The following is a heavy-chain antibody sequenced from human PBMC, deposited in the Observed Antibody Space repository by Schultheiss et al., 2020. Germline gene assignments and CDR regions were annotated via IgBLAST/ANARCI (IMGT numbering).Heavy chain of an antibody. V-gene: IGHV3-48*01. D-gene: IGHD4-17*01. CDR3: ARRDYGDSNRYWYFDL. J-gene: IGHJ2*01. CDR1: GFTFSSYW. Sequence: GGSLRLSCAASGFTFSSYWMSWVRQAPGKGLEWVSAISSSSSTIYYADSVKGRFTISRDNAKNSLYLQMNSLRAEDTAVYYCARRDYGDSNRYWYFDLWGRGTLVTVSS. CDR2: ISSSSSTI.